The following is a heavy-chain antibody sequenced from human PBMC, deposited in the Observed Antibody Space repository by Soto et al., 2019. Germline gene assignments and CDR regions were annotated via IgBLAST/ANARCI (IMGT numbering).Heavy chain of an antibody. Sequence: PSETLSLTCTVSGGSVSSGSYYWSWIRQPPGKGLEWVGYIYNSGSTKYNPSLESRVTISLDTSKNQFSLKLSSVTAADTAVYYCGRDRGAIVVVAAATDVWGQGTTVTVSS. CDR2: IYNSGST. D-gene: IGHD2-15*01. CDR3: GRDRGAIVVVAAATDV. V-gene: IGHV4-61*01. CDR1: GGSVSSGSYY. J-gene: IGHJ6*02.